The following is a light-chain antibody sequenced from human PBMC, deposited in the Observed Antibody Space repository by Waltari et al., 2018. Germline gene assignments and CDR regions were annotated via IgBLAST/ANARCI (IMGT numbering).Light chain of an antibody. Sequence: QSALPQPASVSGSPGQPIPISCPVTYNYVGAYDFVSWYQQHPGNAPHLIIYEVSNRPSGISNRFSASKSGNTASLTISGLQAEDEADYYCSSYTTSSAPGVFGTGTRVTVL. CDR2: EVS. J-gene: IGLJ1*01. CDR1: YNYVGAYDF. V-gene: IGLV2-14*01. CDR3: SSYTTSSAPGV.